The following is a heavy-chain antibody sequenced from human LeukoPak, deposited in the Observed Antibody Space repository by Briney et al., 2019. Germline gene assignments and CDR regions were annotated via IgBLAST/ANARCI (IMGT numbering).Heavy chain of an antibody. CDR3: AREGAAAAPY. CDR1: GFPFSTYW. CDR2: INQDGSGE. V-gene: IGHV3-7*01. Sequence: PGGSLRLSCTASGFPFSTYWLSWVRQAPGKGLEWVANINQDGSGEYYAGSVKGRFTIARDNAKNSLYLQMNSLRAEDTAMYYCAREGAAAAPYWGQGTLVTVSS. J-gene: IGHJ4*02. D-gene: IGHD6-13*01.